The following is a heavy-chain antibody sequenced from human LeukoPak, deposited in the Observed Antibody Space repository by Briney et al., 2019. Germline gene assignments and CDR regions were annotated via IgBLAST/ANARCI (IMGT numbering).Heavy chain of an antibody. CDR1: GFTFSSYG. D-gene: IGHD3-10*01. J-gene: IGHJ4*02. V-gene: IGHV3-23*01. Sequence: PGGSLRLSCAASGFTFSSYGMTWVRQAPGKGLEWVSTISGTGGSTYYADSVKGRFTISRDNSKNTLYLQMNSLRAEDTAVYYCAKDHRVYYGSGSYGTYFDYWGQGTLVTVSS. CDR3: AKDHRVYYGSGSYGTYFDY. CDR2: ISGTGGST.